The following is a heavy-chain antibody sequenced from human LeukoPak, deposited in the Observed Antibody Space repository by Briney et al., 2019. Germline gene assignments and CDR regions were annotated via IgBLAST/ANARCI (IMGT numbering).Heavy chain of an antibody. CDR3: ARQVDTTMALPDY. D-gene: IGHD5-18*01. Sequence: ASVKVSCKASGYTFTSYGIGWVRQAPGLGLEWTGWISAYNGNTNYAQKFQGRVTMTTDTSTSTAYMELRSLRSDDTAVYYCARQVDTTMALPDYWGQGTLVTVSS. J-gene: IGHJ4*02. V-gene: IGHV1-18*01. CDR1: GYTFTSYG. CDR2: ISAYNGNT.